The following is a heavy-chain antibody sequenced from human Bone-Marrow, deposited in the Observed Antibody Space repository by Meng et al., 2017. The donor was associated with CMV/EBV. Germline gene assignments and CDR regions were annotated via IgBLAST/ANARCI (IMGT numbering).Heavy chain of an antibody. J-gene: IGHJ6*02. CDR2: TRYDGSTK. CDR3: AKNPNSGWYYYYGMDV. Sequence: SLKISCTVSGFLVSNYGMHWVRQAPGKGLEWVAFTRYDGSTKHYADSLKGRFTISRDNSKNTLYLQMSSLRVEDTAVYFCAKNPNSGWYYYYGMDVWGQGTTVTVSS. CDR1: GFLVSNYG. V-gene: IGHV3-30*02. D-gene: IGHD6-19*01.